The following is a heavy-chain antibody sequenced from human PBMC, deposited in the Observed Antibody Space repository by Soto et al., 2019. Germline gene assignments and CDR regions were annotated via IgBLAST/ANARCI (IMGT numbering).Heavy chain of an antibody. Sequence: GGSLRLSCAASVFTFSSNYMSRGRQAPGEGLEWVSGIYSGGSTYYADSVKGRFTISRDNSKNTLYLQMNSLRAEDTAVYYFARPYSGATHYYNGMELWGQGTTGTVS. CDR2: IYSGGST. CDR3: ARPYSGATHYYNGMEL. D-gene: IGHD6-19*01. CDR1: VFTFSSNY. J-gene: IGHJ6*02. V-gene: IGHV3-53*01.